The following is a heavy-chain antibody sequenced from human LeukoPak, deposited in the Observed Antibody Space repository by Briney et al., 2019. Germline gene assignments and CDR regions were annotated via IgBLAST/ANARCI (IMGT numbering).Heavy chain of an antibody. J-gene: IGHJ6*02. Sequence: PSETLSLTCTVSGGSISSYYWSWIRQPPGKGLEWIGYIYYSGSTNYNPSLKSRVTISVDTSKNQFSLKLSSVTAADTAVYYCARDRSTNYYYYGMDVWAKGPRSPSP. CDR3: ARDRSTNYYYYGMDV. CDR1: GGSISSYY. CDR2: IYYSGST. V-gene: IGHV4-59*01.